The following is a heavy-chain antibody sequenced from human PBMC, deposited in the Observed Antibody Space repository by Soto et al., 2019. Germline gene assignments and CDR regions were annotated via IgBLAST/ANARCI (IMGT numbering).Heavy chain of an antibody. CDR2: ISSSGSTI. D-gene: IGHD1-1*01. CDR1: GFPFSDYY. Sequence: PGGSLSLSCAASGFPFSDYYMSWIRQAPGKGLEWVSYISSSGSTIYYADSVKGRFTISRDNAKNALYLQINSLRAEDTAFYYCVKKNEFYFDYWGQGTLVTVSS. J-gene: IGHJ4*01. V-gene: IGHV3-11*01. CDR3: VKKNEFYFDY.